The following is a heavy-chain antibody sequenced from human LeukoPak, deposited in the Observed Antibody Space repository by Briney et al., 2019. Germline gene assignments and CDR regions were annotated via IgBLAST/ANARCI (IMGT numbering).Heavy chain of an antibody. D-gene: IGHD4/OR15-4a*01. Sequence: GSLRLSCAASGFTFRSYAMNWVRQAPGKGLEWVSAISGNVVSTHYSDSVKGRFTISIDNSKNTLHLQMNSLRAEDTAVYYCARRAGAYSHPYDYWGQGTLVTVSS. CDR1: GFTFRSYA. CDR2: ISGNVVST. CDR3: ARRAGAYSHPYDY. J-gene: IGHJ4*02. V-gene: IGHV3-23*01.